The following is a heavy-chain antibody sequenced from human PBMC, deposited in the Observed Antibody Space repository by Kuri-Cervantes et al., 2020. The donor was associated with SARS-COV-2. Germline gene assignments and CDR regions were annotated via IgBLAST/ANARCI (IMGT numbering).Heavy chain of an antibody. Sequence: SETLSLTCAVSGGSISSSNWWNWVRQPPGKGLEWIGEIYHSGSTNYNPSLKSRVTISVDKSKNQFSLKLSSVTAADTAVYYCARVRDIVLMVYAIRGWFDPWGQGTLVTVSS. D-gene: IGHD2-8*01. J-gene: IGHJ5*02. V-gene: IGHV4-4*02. CDR3: ARVRDIVLMVYAIRGWFDP. CDR2: IYHSGST. CDR1: GGSISSSNW.